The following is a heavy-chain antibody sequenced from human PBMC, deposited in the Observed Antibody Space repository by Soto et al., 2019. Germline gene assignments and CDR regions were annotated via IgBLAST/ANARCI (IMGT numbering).Heavy chain of an antibody. Sequence: GVSLRLSCSASGFTFSSYAMHWVRQAPGKGLEYVSAISSNGGSTYYADSVKGRFTISRDNSKNTLYLQMSSLRAEDTAVYYCVKGGRQQLLGVEDVDYWFHGTLVTVSS. CDR1: GFTFSSYA. V-gene: IGHV3-64D*08. D-gene: IGHD6-13*01. J-gene: IGHJ4*01. CDR3: VKGGRQQLLGVEDVDY. CDR2: ISSNGGST.